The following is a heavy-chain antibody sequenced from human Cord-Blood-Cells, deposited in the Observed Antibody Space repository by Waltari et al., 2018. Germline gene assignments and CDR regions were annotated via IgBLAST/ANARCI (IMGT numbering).Heavy chain of an antibody. CDR2: INAGNRNT. V-gene: IGHV1-3*01. Sequence: QVQLVQSGAEVKKPGASVKVSCKASGYTFNSYAMHWVRQAPGQRLEWMGWINAGNRNTKYSQEFQGRVTITRDTSASTAYSELSSLRSEDTAVYDCARDREYSVSYSLGAFDSWGQGTMVTVSS. CDR1: GYTFNSYA. D-gene: IGHD1-26*01. J-gene: IGHJ3*02. CDR3: ARDREYSVSYSLGAFDS.